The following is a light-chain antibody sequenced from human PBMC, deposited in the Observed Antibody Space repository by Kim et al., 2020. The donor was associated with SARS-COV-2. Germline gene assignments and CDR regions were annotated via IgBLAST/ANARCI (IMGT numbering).Light chain of an antibody. V-gene: IGKV4-1*01. CDR1: QNIFYSSNNKNF. J-gene: IGKJ2*01. CDR2: WAS. Sequence: DIVMTQSPDSLAVSLGERATINCKSSQNIFYSSNNKNFLAWYQQKPGQPPKLLIYWASTRESGVPDRFSGSGSGADFTLSICSLQAEDVAVYYCQQYYSTPPTFGQGTKLEI. CDR3: QQYYSTPPT.